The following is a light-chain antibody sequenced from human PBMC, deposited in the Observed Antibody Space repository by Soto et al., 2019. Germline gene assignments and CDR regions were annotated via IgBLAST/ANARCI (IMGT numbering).Light chain of an antibody. Sequence: EIVLTQSPGTLSLSPGERATLSCRASQSVSSSYLAWYQQKPGQAPRLLIYGASSRATGIPDRLSGSGSGTDFTLTISRLEPEDFAVYYCQQYRTFGQGTKVDIK. CDR1: QSVSSSY. J-gene: IGKJ1*01. CDR3: QQYRT. V-gene: IGKV3-20*01. CDR2: GAS.